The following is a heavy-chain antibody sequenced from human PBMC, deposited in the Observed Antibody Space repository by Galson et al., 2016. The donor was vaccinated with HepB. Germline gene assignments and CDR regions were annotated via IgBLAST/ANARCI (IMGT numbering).Heavy chain of an antibody. J-gene: IGHJ4*02. D-gene: IGHD3-10*01. CDR3: AKDMTTMVRGVMHY. CDR1: GFTFSSYS. CDR2: ISSGAI. V-gene: IGHV3-48*04. Sequence: SLRLSCAASGFTFSSYSMNWVRQAPGKGLEWVSYISSGAIYYSDSVKGRFTISRDNAKNSLYLQMNSLRAEDTALYYCAKDMTTMVRGVMHYWGRGTLVTVS.